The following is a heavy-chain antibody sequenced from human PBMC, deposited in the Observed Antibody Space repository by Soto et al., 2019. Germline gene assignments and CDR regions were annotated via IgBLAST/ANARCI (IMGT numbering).Heavy chain of an antibody. D-gene: IGHD6-19*01. CDR3: AKDHRPGIAVAGYY. CDR2: ISGTGGSP. CDR1: GCSFSSHA. J-gene: IGHJ4*02. V-gene: IGHV3-23*01. Sequence: GGALRLSCAASGCSFSSHAKSWVRQAAGKGLEWVSAISGTGGSPYYADSVKGRFPISRDNSKNTLYLQINSLRAEDTAVYYCAKDHRPGIAVAGYYWGQGTLVSVSS.